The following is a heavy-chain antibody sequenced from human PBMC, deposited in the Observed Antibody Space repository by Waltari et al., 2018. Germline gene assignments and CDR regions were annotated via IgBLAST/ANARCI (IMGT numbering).Heavy chain of an antibody. CDR3: ARVRGIAAAGSPLGY. Sequence: QVQLVQSGAEVKKPGSSVKVSCKASGGTFSSYAISWVRQAPGQGLEWMGVIIPFFGTANSAQKFHGRATITADKSTRTAYMELSSLRSEDTAVYYCARVRGIAAAGSPLGYWGQGTLVTVSS. CDR1: GGTFSSYA. D-gene: IGHD6-13*01. J-gene: IGHJ4*02. CDR2: IIPFFGTA. V-gene: IGHV1-69*14.